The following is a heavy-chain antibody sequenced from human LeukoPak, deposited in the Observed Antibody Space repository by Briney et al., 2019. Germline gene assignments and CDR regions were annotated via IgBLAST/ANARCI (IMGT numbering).Heavy chain of an antibody. V-gene: IGHV4-4*07. CDR1: GGSISSYY. D-gene: IGHD3-22*01. J-gene: IGHJ3*02. CDR3: ARGPYSYDSSGAFDI. CDR2: ISSSGST. Sequence: PSETLSLTCTVSGGSISSYYWSWIRQPAGKGLEWIGRISSSGSTNYNPSLKSRVTISVDTSKNQFSLRLSSVTAADTAVYFCARGPYSYDSSGAFDIWGQGTMVTVSS.